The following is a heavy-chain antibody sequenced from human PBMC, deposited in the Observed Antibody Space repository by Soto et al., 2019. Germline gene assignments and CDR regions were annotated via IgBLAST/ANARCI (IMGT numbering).Heavy chain of an antibody. CDR2: IRSKAYGGTT. CDR3: TRDFNYDFWSGYPTPAFDI. Sequence: GGSLRLSCTASGFTFGDYAMSWFRQAPGKGLEWVGFIRSKAYGGTTEYAASVKGRFTISRDDSKSIAYLQMNSLKTEDTAVYYCTRDFNYDFWSGYPTPAFDIWGQGTMVTVSS. V-gene: IGHV3-49*03. J-gene: IGHJ3*02. CDR1: GFTFGDYA. D-gene: IGHD3-3*01.